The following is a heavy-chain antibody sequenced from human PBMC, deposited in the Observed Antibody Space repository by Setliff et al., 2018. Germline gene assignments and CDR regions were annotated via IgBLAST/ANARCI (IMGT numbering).Heavy chain of an antibody. CDR3: ARDRLRSDSPWGYFDY. Sequence: PGGSLRLSCAASGFTFTNYAMTWVRQAPGKGLQWVSAISCSGGSTYYADSVKGRFTISRDNSKSTLYLQMNSLRAEDTAVYDCARDRLRSDSPWGYFDYWGQGTLVTVSS. CDR2: ISCSGGST. D-gene: IGHD3-16*01. J-gene: IGHJ4*02. CDR1: GFTFTNYA. V-gene: IGHV3-23*01.